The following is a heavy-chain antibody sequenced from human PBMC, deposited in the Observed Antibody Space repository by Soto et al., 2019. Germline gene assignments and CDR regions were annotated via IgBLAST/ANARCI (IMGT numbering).Heavy chain of an antibody. J-gene: IGHJ4*02. Sequence: PWGSLGLSCGSSRFTFTSYAMSWVRQAPGKGLEWVAAISASGGATIHADSVKGRLTISRDNSKNTLYLQMNSLRADDTAVYYCAKDVEGGSLFRGTFDYWGQGTKVTVSS. D-gene: IGHD1-26*01. CDR3: AKDVEGGSLFRGTFDY. CDR1: RFTFTSYA. CDR2: ISASGGAT. V-gene: IGHV3-23*01.